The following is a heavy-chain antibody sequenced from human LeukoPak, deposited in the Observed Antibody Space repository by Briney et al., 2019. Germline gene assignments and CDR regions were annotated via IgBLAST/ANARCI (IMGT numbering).Heavy chain of an antibody. V-gene: IGHV1-69*06. CDR1: GGTFSSYA. Sequence: SVKVSCKASGGTFSSYAISWVRQAPGQGLEWMGGIIPIFGTANYAQKFQGRVTITADKSTSTAYMELSSLRSEDTAVYYCARDPSRLGELDYWGQGTLVTVSS. CDR2: IIPIFGTA. CDR3: ARDPSRLGELDY. J-gene: IGHJ4*02. D-gene: IGHD3-16*01.